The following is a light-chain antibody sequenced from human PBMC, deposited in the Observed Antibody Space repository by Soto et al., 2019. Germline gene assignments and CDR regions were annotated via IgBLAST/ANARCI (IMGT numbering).Light chain of an antibody. CDR1: QSVTSTY. V-gene: IGKV3-20*01. Sequence: GTLSLTQGDRASLSRSAVQSVTSTYMAWYQQKPGQAPRLLIYATSFRATGIPDRFRGSGSGTDFTLTISSLEPEDSAVYYCQDSSTSPWPFGQGTRWIS. CDR3: QDSSTSPWP. J-gene: IGKJ1*01. CDR2: ATS.